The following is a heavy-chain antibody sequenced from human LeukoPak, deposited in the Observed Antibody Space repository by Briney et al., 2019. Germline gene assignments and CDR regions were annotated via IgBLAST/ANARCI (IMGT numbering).Heavy chain of an antibody. J-gene: IGHJ4*02. D-gene: IGHD6-6*01. V-gene: IGHV1-18*01. CDR3: ARIQSRIIAARPGNPAFDY. Sequence: GSVKVSCKASGYTFTSYDISGVRQAPGQGLEWMGWISTYNDNTHYAQTHQGRVTMTTDTSTSTVYMELKSLRSDDTAVYYCARIQSRIIAARPGNPAFDYWGRGTLVTVSS. CDR2: ISTYNDNT. CDR1: GYTFTSYD.